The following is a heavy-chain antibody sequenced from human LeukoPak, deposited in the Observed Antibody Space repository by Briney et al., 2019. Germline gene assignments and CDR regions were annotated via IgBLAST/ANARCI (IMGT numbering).Heavy chain of an antibody. D-gene: IGHD3-3*01. CDR2: IYYSGST. CDR1: GGSISTYY. J-gene: IGHJ5*02. CDR3: ARGLRFLEWAPRLGWFDP. Sequence: PSETLSLTCTVSGGSISTYYWTWIRQPPGKGLEWIGYIYYSGSTNYNPSLKSRVTISLDTSKNQFSLKLNSVTAADTAVYYCARGLRFLEWAPRLGWFDPWGQGTLVTVSS. V-gene: IGHV4-59*01.